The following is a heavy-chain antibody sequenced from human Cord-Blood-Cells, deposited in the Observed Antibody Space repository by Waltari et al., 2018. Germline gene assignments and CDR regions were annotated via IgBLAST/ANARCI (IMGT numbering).Heavy chain of an antibody. CDR2: IYWNDDK. CDR1: GFSLSTSGVG. D-gene: IGHD4-17*01. Sequence: QITLKESGPTLVKPTQTLTLTCTFSGFSLSTSGVGVGWIRQPPGKALEWLALIYWNDDKRYSPSLKSRLTITKDTSKNQVVLTMTNTDPVDTATYYCAHRPGGDYFYYFDYWGQGTLVTVSS. V-gene: IGHV2-5*01. CDR3: AHRPGGDYFYYFDY. J-gene: IGHJ4*02.